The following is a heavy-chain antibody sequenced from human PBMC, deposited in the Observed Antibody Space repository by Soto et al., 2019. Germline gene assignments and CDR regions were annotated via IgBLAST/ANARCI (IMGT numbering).Heavy chain of an antibody. V-gene: IGHV3-23*01. CDR1: GFTFFHYA. CDR3: AKKCLGSLATYCNSGDCHYGFDV. J-gene: IGHJ3*01. Sequence: GSLRLSCAASGFTFFHYAMTWVRQTPGKGLEWVSTVSGGGDGTYYADSVKGRFTISRDNSRNTVYLQIASLRAEDTAVYYCAKKCLGSLATYCNSGDCHYGFDVWGQGTIVTVSS. D-gene: IGHD2-21*02. CDR2: VSGGGDGT.